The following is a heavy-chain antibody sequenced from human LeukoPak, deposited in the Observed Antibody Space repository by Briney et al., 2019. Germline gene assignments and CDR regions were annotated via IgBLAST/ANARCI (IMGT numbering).Heavy chain of an antibody. J-gene: IGHJ4*02. D-gene: IGHD6-19*01. CDR2: ISGSGGST. CDR1: GFTFSSYA. V-gene: IGHV3-23*01. CDR3: AKGNLVSGWYYFDY. Sequence: TGGSLRLSCAASGFTFSSYAMSWVRQAPGKGLEWVSAISGSGGSTYYADSVKGRFTISRDNSKNTLYLQMNSLRAEDTAVYYCAKGNLVSGWYYFDYWGQGTLVTVSS.